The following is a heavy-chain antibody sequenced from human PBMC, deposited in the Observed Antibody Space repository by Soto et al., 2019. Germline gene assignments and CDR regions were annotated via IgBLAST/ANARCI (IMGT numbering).Heavy chain of an antibody. CDR2: INHSGST. CDR1: GGSFSGYY. D-gene: IGHD2-15*01. J-gene: IGHJ5*02. CDR3: ARVVVVAATKGARTPTGAWFDP. V-gene: IGHV4-34*01. Sequence: KLSETLSLTCAVYGGSFSGYYWSWIRQPPGKGLEWIGEINHSGSTNYNPSLKSRVTISVDTSKNQFSLKLSSVTAADTAVYYCARVVVVAATKGARTPTGAWFDPWGQGTLVTVSS.